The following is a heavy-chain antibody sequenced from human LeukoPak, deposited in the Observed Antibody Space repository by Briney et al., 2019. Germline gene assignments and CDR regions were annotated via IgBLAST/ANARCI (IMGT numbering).Heavy chain of an antibody. Sequence: PSETLSLNCTVSGGSISSYYWSWIRQPAGKGLEWIGRIYTSGSTNYSPSLKSRVTMSVDTSKNQFSLKLSSVTAADTAVYYCARDKDGDYVRRYYYGMDVWGQGTTVTVSS. D-gene: IGHD4-17*01. V-gene: IGHV4-4*07. CDR1: GGSISSYY. J-gene: IGHJ6*02. CDR3: ARDKDGDYVRRYYYGMDV. CDR2: IYTSGST.